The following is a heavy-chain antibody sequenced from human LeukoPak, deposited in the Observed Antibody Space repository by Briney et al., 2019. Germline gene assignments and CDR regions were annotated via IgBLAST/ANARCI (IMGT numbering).Heavy chain of an antibody. CDR1: GLTVSSNC. Sequence: GGSLRLSCAAPGLTVSSNCMSWVRQAPGKGLEWVSVIYSGGSTYYADSVKGRFTISRHNSKITLYLQMNSPRAEDAAVDYLALLYGTFLEWSSYSDYWGQGTLVTVSS. J-gene: IGHJ4*02. CDR2: IYSGGST. CDR3: ALLYGTFLEWSSYSDY. V-gene: IGHV3-53*04. D-gene: IGHD3-3*01.